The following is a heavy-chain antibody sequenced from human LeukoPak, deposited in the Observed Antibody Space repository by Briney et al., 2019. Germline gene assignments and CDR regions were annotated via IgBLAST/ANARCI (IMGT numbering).Heavy chain of an antibody. D-gene: IGHD6-13*01. CDR2: IYPGDSDT. CDR3: ARSAGLHYYYMDV. Sequence: GESLKISCKGSGYSFTSYWIGWVRHMPGKGLEWMGIIYPGDSDTRYSPSFQGQVTISADKSISTAYLQWSSLKASDTAMYYCARSAGLHYYYMDVWGKGTTVTISS. V-gene: IGHV5-51*01. J-gene: IGHJ6*03. CDR1: GYSFTSYW.